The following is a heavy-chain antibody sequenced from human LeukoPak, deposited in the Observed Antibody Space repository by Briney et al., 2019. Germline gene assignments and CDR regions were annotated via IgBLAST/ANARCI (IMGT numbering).Heavy chain of an antibody. D-gene: IGHD6-19*01. CDR3: ARPHTYSSGWYYFDY. V-gene: IGHV4-39*01. J-gene: IGHJ4*02. Sequence: PSETLSLTCTVSGGSISSSSYYWGWIRQPPGKGLEWIGSIYYSGSTYYNPSLKGRVTISVDTSKNQFSLKLSSVTAADTAVYYCARPHTYSSGWYYFDYWGQGTLVTVSS. CDR1: GGSISSSSYY. CDR2: IYYSGST.